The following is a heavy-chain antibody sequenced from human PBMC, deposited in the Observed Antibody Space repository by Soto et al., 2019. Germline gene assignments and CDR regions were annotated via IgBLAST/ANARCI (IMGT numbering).Heavy chain of an antibody. CDR2: IIPILGIA. J-gene: IGHJ4*02. CDR3: ARTLYGDNVDY. D-gene: IGHD4-17*01. V-gene: IGHV1-69*02. Sequence: QAPGQGLEWMGRIIPILGIANYAQKFQGRVTITADKSTSTAYMELSSLRSEDTAVYYCARTLYGDNVDYWGQGTLVTVSS.